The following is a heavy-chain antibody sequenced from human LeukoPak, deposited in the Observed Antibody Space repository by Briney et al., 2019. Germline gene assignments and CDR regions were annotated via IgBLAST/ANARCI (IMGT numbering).Heavy chain of an antibody. CDR2: INWNGGST. CDR1: GFTFDDYG. D-gene: IGHD2-2*01. J-gene: IGHJ4*02. V-gene: IGHV3-20*04. CDR3: ASFGDCSSTSCFSFDF. Sequence: PGGSLRLSCAASGFTFDDYGMSWVRQAPGKGLEWVSGINWNGGSTGYADSVKGRFTISRDNAKNSLYLQMNSLRAEDTAVYYCASFGDCSSTSCFSFDFWGQGTLVTVSS.